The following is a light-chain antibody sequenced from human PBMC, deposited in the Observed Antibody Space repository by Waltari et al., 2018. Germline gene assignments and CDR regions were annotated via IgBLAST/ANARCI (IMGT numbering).Light chain of an antibody. CDR2: VNSDGSH. V-gene: IGLV4-69*01. CDR1: SGHSTNV. Sequence: QLVLTQSPSASASLGASVKLTCTLSSGHSTNVIAWLQKRPEMGPRYLMKVNSDGSHNKGDEIPDRFSGSSSGAERYLTISSLQSEDEADYYCQTGGHGTWVFGGGTKLTVL. CDR3: QTGGHGTWV. J-gene: IGLJ3*02.